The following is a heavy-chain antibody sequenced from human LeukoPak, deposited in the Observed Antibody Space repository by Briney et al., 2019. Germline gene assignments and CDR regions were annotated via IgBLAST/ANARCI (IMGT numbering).Heavy chain of an antibody. J-gene: IGHJ4*02. CDR3: ATERSAAGLFDY. CDR1: GFTFSSYS. CDR2: ISSSSSYI. V-gene: IGHV3-21*04. D-gene: IGHD6-13*01. Sequence: SGGSLRLSCAASGFTFSSYSMNWVRQAPGKGLEWVSSISSSSSYIYYADSVKGRFTISRDNAKNSLYLQMNSLRAEDTAVYYCATERSAAGLFDYWGQGTLVTVSS.